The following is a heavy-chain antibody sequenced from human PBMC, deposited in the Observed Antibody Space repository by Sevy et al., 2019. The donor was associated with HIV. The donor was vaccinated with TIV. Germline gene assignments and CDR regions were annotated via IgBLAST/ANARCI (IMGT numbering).Heavy chain of an antibody. J-gene: IGHJ4*01. V-gene: IGHV1-18*01. CDR3: ARVPTYYFGSGTYFDY. Sequence: ASVKVSCKASGYTFSSNGIAWVRQAPGQGLQWMGWIGVYNGNSKYAQNLQDRLTMTTDTSTSTAYMELKSLRSDDTAVYYCARVPTYYFGSGTYFDYWGHGTLVNVSS. CDR1: GYTFSSNG. CDR2: IGVYNGNS. D-gene: IGHD3-10*01.